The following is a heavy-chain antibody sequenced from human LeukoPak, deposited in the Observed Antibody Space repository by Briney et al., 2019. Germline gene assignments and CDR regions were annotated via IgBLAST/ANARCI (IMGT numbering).Heavy chain of an antibody. CDR1: GFTFNRFG. Sequence: GRSLRLSCATSGFTFNRFGMHWVRQAPGKGLEWAAVIWYDGSNKDYADSVKGRFTISRDNSKNTLYLQMSGLRAEDTAVYYCATSAHIEVGTAPPPDYWGQGTLVTVTS. V-gene: IGHV3-33*01. CDR3: ATSAHIEVGTAPPPDY. CDR2: IWYDGSNK. J-gene: IGHJ4*02. D-gene: IGHD2-21*02.